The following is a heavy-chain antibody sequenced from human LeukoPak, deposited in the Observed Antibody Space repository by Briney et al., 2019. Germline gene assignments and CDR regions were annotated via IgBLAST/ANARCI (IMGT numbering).Heavy chain of an antibody. CDR2: IYHSGKS. V-gene: IGHV4-38-2*02. J-gene: IGHJ6*03. Sequence: PSETLSLTCSVSGYSISSGYYWDWIRQPPGKGLEWIASIYHSGKSYYNPSLESRVTISVDTSKNQFSLKLSSVTAADTAVYYCARVYTGSSWDYYYYMDVWGKGTTVTVSS. CDR1: GYSISSGYY. D-gene: IGHD6-13*01. CDR3: ARVYTGSSWDYYYYMDV.